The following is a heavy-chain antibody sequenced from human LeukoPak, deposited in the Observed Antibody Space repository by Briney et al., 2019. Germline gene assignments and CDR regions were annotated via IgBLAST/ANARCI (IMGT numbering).Heavy chain of an antibody. CDR3: ARLYDSSGRKVDY. J-gene: IGHJ4*02. V-gene: IGHV4-39*01. Sequence: SETLSLTCTVSGVSISSSTYYWGWIRQPPGKGLEWIGNIYYSGSTYYNPSLNSRVTISVDTSKNQFSLKLSSLTAADTAVYYCARLYDSSGRKVDYCRQGILVTVSS. CDR1: GVSISSSTYY. CDR2: IYYSGST. D-gene: IGHD3-22*01.